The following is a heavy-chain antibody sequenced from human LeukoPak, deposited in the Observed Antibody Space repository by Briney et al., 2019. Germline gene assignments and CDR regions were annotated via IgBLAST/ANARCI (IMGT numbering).Heavy chain of an antibody. D-gene: IGHD6-13*01. Sequence: SETLSLTRAVYGGSFSGYYWSWVRQPPGEGLEWIGEINHSGSTNYNPSLKSRVTISVDTSKNQFSLKLSSVTAADTAVYYCARGGAGRSSWYVRLWFDPWGQGTLVTVSS. CDR3: ARGGAGRSSWYVRLWFDP. V-gene: IGHV4-34*01. CDR2: INHSGST. J-gene: IGHJ5*02. CDR1: GGSFSGYY.